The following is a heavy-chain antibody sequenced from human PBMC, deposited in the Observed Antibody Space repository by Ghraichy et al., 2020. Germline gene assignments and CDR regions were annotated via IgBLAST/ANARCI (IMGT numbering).Heavy chain of an antibody. Sequence: SQTLSLTCAISGDSVSSNSAAWNWIRQSPSRGLEWLGRTYYRSKWYNDYAVSVKSRITINPDTSKNQFSLQLNSVTPEDTAVYYCARDVEMATKLKGPYWYFDLWGRGTLVTVSS. J-gene: IGHJ2*01. V-gene: IGHV6-1*01. CDR3: ARDVEMATKLKGPYWYFDL. CDR2: TYYRSKWYN. D-gene: IGHD5-24*01. CDR1: GDSVSSNSAA.